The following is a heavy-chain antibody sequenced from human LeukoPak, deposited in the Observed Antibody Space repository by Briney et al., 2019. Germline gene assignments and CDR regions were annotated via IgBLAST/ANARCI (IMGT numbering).Heavy chain of an antibody. Sequence: GGSLRLSCAASGFTFSTYAMHWVCQAPGKGLEWVAVISYDGSDKYYADSVKGRFAISRDNAKNSLYLQMNSLRAEDTAVYYCASYRRYGDYFFDYWGQGTLVTVSS. CDR3: ASYRRYGDYFFDY. D-gene: IGHD4-17*01. J-gene: IGHJ4*02. CDR2: ISYDGSDK. CDR1: GFTFSTYA. V-gene: IGHV3-30*03.